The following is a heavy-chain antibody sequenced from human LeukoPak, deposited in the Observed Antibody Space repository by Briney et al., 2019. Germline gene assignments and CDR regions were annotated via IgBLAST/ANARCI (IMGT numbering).Heavy chain of an antibody. CDR1: GGSISSYY. CDR3: AREGGVPAARRVNWFDP. CDR2: IYTSGST. J-gene: IGHJ5*02. Sequence: SETLSLTCTVSGGSISSYYWSWIRQPAGKGLEWIGRIYTSGSTNYNPSLKSRVTMSVDTSKNQFSLKLSSVTAADTAVYYCAREGGVPAARRVNWFDPWGQGTLVTVSS. D-gene: IGHD2-2*01. V-gene: IGHV4-4*07.